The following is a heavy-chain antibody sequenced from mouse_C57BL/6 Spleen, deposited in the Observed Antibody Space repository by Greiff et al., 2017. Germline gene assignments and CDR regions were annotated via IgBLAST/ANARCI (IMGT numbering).Heavy chain of an antibody. CDR3: ARCDGYYLDY. J-gene: IGHJ2*01. D-gene: IGHD2-3*01. V-gene: IGHV1-50*01. Sequence: QVQLKHPGAELVKPGASVKLSCKASGYTFTSYWMQWVKQRPGQGLEWIGEIDPSDSYTNYNQKFKGKATLTVDTSSSTAYMQLSSLTSEDSAVYYCARCDGYYLDYWGQGTTLTVSS. CDR1: GYTFTSYW. CDR2: IDPSDSYT.